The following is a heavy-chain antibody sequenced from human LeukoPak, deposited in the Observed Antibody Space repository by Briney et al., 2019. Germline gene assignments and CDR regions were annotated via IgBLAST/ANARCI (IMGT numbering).Heavy chain of an antibody. CDR2: IWSDGSNN. CDR1: GFTFSTYG. J-gene: IGHJ2*01. V-gene: IGHV3-33*01. CDR3: ARFRPPYWYFDL. Sequence: GGSLRLSCAASGFTFSTYGMHWVRQAQGKGLEWVAVIWSDGSNNYYADSLEGRFTISRDNSKNTLYLQMNSLRAEDTAVYYCARFRPPYWYFDLWGRGTLVTVSS.